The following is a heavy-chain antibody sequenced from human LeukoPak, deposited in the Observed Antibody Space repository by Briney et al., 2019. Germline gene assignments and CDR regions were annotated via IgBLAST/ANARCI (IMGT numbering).Heavy chain of an antibody. J-gene: IGHJ3*02. CDR1: GGSISSSSYY. CDR2: IFYSGTT. V-gene: IGHV4-39*07. CDR3: AGDYDPPGVGI. Sequence: PSETLSLTCTVSGGSISSSSYYSGWIRQPPGKGMEWIGSIFYSGTTSYNPSLKSRVAISGDTSKNQFSLKLSSVTAADTAVYYCAGDYDPPGVGIWGQGTMVTVSS. D-gene: IGHD3-16*01.